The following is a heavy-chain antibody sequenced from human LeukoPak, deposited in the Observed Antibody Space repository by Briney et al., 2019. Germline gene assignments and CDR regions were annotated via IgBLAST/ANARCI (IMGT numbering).Heavy chain of an antibody. CDR2: IYSGGST. Sequence: GGSLRLSCAASGFTVSSNYMNWVRQAPGKGLEWVSVIYSGGSTYYADSVKGRFTISRDNSKNTLYLQMNSLRAEDTAVYYCASSSLYSSGWLRKAFDYWGQGTLVTVSS. CDR1: GFTVSSNY. J-gene: IGHJ4*02. D-gene: IGHD6-19*01. V-gene: IGHV3-66*01. CDR3: ASSSLYSSGWLRKAFDY.